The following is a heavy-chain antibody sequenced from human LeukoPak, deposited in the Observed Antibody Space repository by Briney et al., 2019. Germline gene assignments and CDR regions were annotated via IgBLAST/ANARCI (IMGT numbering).Heavy chain of an antibody. CDR3: ARHGGSYTFDY. CDR1: GGSISGYY. J-gene: IGHJ4*02. V-gene: IGHV4-59*08. CDR2: ISYSGGT. Sequence: SGTLSLTCTVSGGSISGYYWSWIRPPPGKGLEWIGFISYSGGTNYNPSLKSRVTISVDTSKNQFSLKLNSVTAADTAVYYCARHGGSYTFDYWGQGTLVTVSS. D-gene: IGHD1-26*01.